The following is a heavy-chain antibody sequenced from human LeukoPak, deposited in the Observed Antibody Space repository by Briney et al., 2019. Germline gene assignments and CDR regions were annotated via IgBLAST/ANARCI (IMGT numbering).Heavy chain of an antibody. CDR1: GFTFSRYG. D-gene: IGHD6-19*01. CDR3: AKDPVAGHYYYYYYMDV. V-gene: IGHV3-30*02. J-gene: IGHJ6*03. CDR2: IRYDGSNK. Sequence: GGSLRLSCAASGFTFSRYGMHWVRQAPGKGLEWVAFIRYDGSNKYYADSVKGRFTISRDNSKNTLYLQMNSLRAEDTAVYYCAKDPVAGHYYYYYYMDVWGKGTTVTISS.